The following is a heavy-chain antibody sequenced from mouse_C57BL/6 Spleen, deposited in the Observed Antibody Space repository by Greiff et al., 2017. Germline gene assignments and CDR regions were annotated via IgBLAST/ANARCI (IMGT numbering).Heavy chain of an antibody. D-gene: IGHD4-1*02. V-gene: IGHV1-82*01. Sequence: QVQLQQSGPELVKPGASVKISCKASGYAFSSSWMNWVKQRPGKGLEWLGRIYPGDGDTNYTGQFKGKATLTADTSSSTAYMQRSSLTSEDSAVYCCTSSCFVASTGTYAMDYWGQGTSVTVSS. CDR1: GYAFSSSW. CDR2: IYPGDGDT. CDR3: TSSCFVASTGTYAMDY. J-gene: IGHJ4*01.